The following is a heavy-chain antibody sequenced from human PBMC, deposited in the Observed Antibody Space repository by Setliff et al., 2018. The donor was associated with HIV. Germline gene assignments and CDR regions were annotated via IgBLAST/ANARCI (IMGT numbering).Heavy chain of an antibody. Sequence: PSETLSLTCTVSGVSFGSSDYYRAWIRQPPGKGLEWIGSSYYSGSTYYNPSLKSRVTISVDTSKNQYSLKLSSVTAADTAVYYCARLAASIAARRRFDYWGQGTLVTVSS. V-gene: IGHV4-39*01. D-gene: IGHD6-6*01. CDR2: SYYSGST. CDR3: ARLAASIAARRRFDY. J-gene: IGHJ4*02. CDR1: GVSFGSSDYY.